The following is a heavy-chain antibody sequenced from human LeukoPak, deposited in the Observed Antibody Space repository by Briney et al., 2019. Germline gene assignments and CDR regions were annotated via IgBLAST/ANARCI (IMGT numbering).Heavy chain of an antibody. V-gene: IGHV1-3*01. CDR3: ARGGYSSGWYVFDY. Sequence: ASVKVSCKASGYAFSSFSIHWVRQAPGQSLEWMGWINAGNGNTKYSQEFQGRVTITRDTSASTAYMELSSLRSEDTAVYYCARGGYSSGWYVFDYWGQGTLVTVSS. D-gene: IGHD6-19*01. CDR2: INAGNGNT. J-gene: IGHJ4*02. CDR1: GYAFSSFS.